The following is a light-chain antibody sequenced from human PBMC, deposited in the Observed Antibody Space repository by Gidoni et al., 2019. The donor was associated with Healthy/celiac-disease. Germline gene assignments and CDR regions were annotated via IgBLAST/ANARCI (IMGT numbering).Light chain of an antibody. CDR1: SSDVGGYNY. J-gene: IGLJ2*01. CDR2: EIS. V-gene: IGLV2-8*01. Sequence: QSALTKTPAASGSPGQSVTISCTVPSSDVGGYNYVSWYQQHPGNAPNLMVYEISKRPSGVPARFSGSNSCNTASLAVSGLQAEDEADYYCSSYAVSNYLVFGGGTKLTVL. CDR3: SSYAVSNYLV.